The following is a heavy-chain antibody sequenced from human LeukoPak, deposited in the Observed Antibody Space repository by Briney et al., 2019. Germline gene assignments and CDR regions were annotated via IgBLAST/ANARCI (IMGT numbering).Heavy chain of an antibody. CDR3: AREQPREEMATLDNDY. Sequence: ASETLSLTCTVSGGSISSYYWSWIRQPPGKGLEWIGYIYYSGSTNYNPSLKSRVTISVDTSKNQFSLKLSSVTAEDTAVYYCAREQPREEMATLDNDYWGQGTLVTVSS. V-gene: IGHV4-59*01. D-gene: IGHD5-24*01. CDR2: IYYSGST. J-gene: IGHJ4*02. CDR1: GGSISSYY.